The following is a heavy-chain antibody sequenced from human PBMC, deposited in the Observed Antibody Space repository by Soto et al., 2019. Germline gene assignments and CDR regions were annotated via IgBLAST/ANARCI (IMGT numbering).Heavy chain of an antibody. J-gene: IGHJ4*02. Sequence: ASVKVSCKASGYTFTSYYMHWVRQAPGQGLEWMGIINPSGGSTSYAQKFQGRVTMTRDTSTSTVYMELSSLRSEDTAVYYCARGGESAHYYDSSGYYAFDYWGQGTLVTVSS. V-gene: IGHV1-46*01. D-gene: IGHD3-22*01. CDR1: GYTFTSYY. CDR3: ARGGESAHYYDSSGYYAFDY. CDR2: INPSGGST.